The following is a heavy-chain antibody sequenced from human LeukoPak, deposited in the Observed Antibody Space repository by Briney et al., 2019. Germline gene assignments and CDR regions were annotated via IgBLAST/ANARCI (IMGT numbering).Heavy chain of an antibody. CDR1: GFTFSSYG. V-gene: IGHV3-30*18. Sequence: GGSLRLSCAASGFTFSSYGMHWVRQAPGKGLEWVAVISYDGSNKYYADSVKGRLTISRDNSKNTLYLQMNSLRAEDTAVYYCAKALTVYYYYMDVWGKGTTVTISS. CDR3: AKALTVYYYYMDV. J-gene: IGHJ6*03. D-gene: IGHD4-17*01. CDR2: ISYDGSNK.